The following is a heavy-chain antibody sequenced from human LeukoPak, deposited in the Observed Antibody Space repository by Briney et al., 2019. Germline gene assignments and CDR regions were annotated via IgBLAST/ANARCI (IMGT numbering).Heavy chain of an antibody. CDR2: INHGEST. V-gene: IGHV4-34*01. CDR3: ARGRLARNWFDP. Sequence: SETLSLTCAVSGGPFTGYYWNWIRQPPGKGLEWIEEINHGESTTYNPSLKSRVTMSIDTSKNQFSLNLISVTAADTAVYYCARGRLARNWFDPWGQGTLVTVSS. CDR1: GGPFTGYY. J-gene: IGHJ5*02.